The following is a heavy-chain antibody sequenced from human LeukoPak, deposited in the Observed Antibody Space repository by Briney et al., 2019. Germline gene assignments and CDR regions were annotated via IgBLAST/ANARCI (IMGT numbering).Heavy chain of an antibody. CDR2: INTDGSTT. D-gene: IGHD7-27*01. CDR1: GFTFSNYW. CDR3: ARQLTAESY. Sequence: GGSLRLSCAASGFTFSNYWMHWVRQAPGKGLVWVSLINTDGSTTSYADSVKGRFTISRDNAKNTLYLQLNSLRAEDTAVYYCARQLTAESYWGQGTLVTVSS. V-gene: IGHV3-74*01. J-gene: IGHJ4*02.